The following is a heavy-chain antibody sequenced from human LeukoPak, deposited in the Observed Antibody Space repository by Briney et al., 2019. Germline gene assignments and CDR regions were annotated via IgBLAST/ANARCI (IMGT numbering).Heavy chain of an antibody. D-gene: IGHD4-17*01. CDR3: AKDVYGDYGGLDY. Sequence: GGSLRFSCAASGFPFSTYAMSWVRQAPGKGLEWVSSIRGSDGSTYYADSVKGRFAISRDNSKNTLYLQMNSLRAEDTAVYYCAKDVYGDYGGLDYWGQGTLVTVSS. CDR1: GFPFSTYA. J-gene: IGHJ4*02. CDR2: IRGSDGST. V-gene: IGHV3-23*01.